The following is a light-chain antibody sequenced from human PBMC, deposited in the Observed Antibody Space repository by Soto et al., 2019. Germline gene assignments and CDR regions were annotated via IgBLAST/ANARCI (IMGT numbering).Light chain of an antibody. J-gene: IGKJ1*01. CDR2: SAS. CDR1: QSISDT. CDR3: QQYNSYPWT. Sequence: IVMTQSPATLSVSPGGRATLSCRASQSISDTLAWYQQKPGQAPRLLIYSASSRATGIPDRFSGSGSGTEFTLTISSLQPDDFATYYCQQYNSYPWTFGQGTKVDI. V-gene: IGKV3D-15*01.